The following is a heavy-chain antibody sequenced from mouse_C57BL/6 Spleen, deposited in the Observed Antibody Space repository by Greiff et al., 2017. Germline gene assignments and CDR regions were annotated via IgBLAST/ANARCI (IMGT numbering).Heavy chain of an antibody. J-gene: IGHJ3*01. CDR1: GFTFSDYG. CDR2: ISSGSSTI. V-gene: IGHV5-17*01. CDR3: ASSRTFY. Sequence: EVQGVESGGGLVKPGGSLKLSCAASGFTFSDYGMHWVRQAPEKGLEWVAYISSGSSTIYYADTVTGRFTISRDNTKNTLFLQMTSLRSEDTAMYYCASSRTFYWGQGTLVTVSA.